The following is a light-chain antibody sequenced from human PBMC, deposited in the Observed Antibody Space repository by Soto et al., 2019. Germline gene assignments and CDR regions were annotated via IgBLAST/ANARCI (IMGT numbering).Light chain of an antibody. CDR1: QAIRTD. J-gene: IGKJ1*01. Sequence: IQMTQSPSTLSGSVGDRVTITCRASQAIRTDLGWYQQKPGKAPKLLIFAASNLHSGVPSRFSGSGSGTDFTLTINNLQAEDFATYYCLQEYNYPRTFGQGTKVDIK. CDR2: AAS. CDR3: LQEYNYPRT. V-gene: IGKV1-6*01.